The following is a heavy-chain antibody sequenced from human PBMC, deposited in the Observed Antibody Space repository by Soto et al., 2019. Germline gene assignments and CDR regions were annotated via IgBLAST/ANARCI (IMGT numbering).Heavy chain of an antibody. CDR1: GASVSGFY. CDR3: VRDGTKTLRDWFDP. D-gene: IGHD1-1*01. V-gene: IGHV4-4*07. J-gene: IGHJ5*02. Sequence: SETLSLTCTVSGASVSGFYWSWIRKSAGKGLGWIGRIYATGTTDYNPSLKSRVMMSVDTSKKQFSLKLRSVTAADTAVYYCVRDGTKTLRDWFDPWGQGISVTVSS. CDR2: IYATGTT.